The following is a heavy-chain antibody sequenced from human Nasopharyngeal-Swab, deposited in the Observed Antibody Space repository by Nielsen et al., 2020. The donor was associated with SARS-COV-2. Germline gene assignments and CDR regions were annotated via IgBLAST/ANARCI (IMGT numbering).Heavy chain of an antibody. V-gene: IGHV5-51*01. D-gene: IGHD3-10*01. Sequence: GESLKISCKGSGYRFSTYWINWVRQMPGKGLEWMGIIYPGDSDTRYSPSFQGQVSISVDKSITTAYLQWNSLKASDTATYFCAIDYGSGTYGLDAWGQGTRVTVSS. J-gene: IGHJ6*02. CDR1: GYRFSTYW. CDR2: IYPGDSDT. CDR3: AIDYGSGTYGLDA.